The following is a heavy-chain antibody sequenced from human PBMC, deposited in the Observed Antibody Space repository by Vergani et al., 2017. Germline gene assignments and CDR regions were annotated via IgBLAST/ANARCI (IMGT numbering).Heavy chain of an antibody. CDR2: INPNSGGT. D-gene: IGHD6-19*01. CDR3: ARDQGGRLATDFGMDV. J-gene: IGHJ6*02. CDR1: GYTFTGYY. V-gene: IGHV1-2*02. Sequence: QVQLVQSGAEVQKPGASVKVSCKASGYTFTGYYMHWVRQAPGQGLEWMGWINPNSGGTNYAQKFQGRVTMTRDTSISTAYMELSRLRSDDTAVYYCARDQGGRLATDFGMDVWGQGTTVTVSS.